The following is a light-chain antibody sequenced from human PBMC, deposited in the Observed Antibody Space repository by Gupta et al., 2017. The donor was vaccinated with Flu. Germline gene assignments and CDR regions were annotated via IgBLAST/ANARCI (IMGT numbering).Light chain of an antibody. CDR3: CSYAGRYTWV. J-gene: IGLJ3*02. Sequence: QSALTQPHPVSGSPGQSVTLSCTGTSRDVGGYKYVSWYQQYPGKAPRFMIYDVNKRPSGVPDRFSGSKSGNTASLTISGLQAEDEADYYCCSYAGRYTWVFGGGTKLTVL. CDR2: DVN. V-gene: IGLV2-11*01. CDR1: SRDVGGYKY.